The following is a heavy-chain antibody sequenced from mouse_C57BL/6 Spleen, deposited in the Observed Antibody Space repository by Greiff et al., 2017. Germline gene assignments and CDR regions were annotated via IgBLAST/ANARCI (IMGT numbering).Heavy chain of an antibody. CDR2: IDPSDSET. D-gene: IGHD1-1*01. J-gene: IGHJ4*01. Sequence: VQLQQPGAELVRPGSSVKLSCKASGYTFTSYWMHWVKQRPIQGLEWIGNIDPSDSETHYNQKFKDKATLTVDKSSSTAYMQLSSLTSEDSAVYYCARDPLYYYGSSPGAMDYWGQGTSVTVSS. V-gene: IGHV1-52*01. CDR3: ARDPLYYYGSSPGAMDY. CDR1: GYTFTSYW.